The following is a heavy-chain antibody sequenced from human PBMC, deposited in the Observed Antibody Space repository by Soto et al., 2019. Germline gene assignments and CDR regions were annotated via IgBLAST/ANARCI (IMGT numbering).Heavy chain of an antibody. V-gene: IGHV3-30-3*01. CDR1: GFTFSSYA. Sequence: GGSLRLSCAASGFTFSSYAMHWVRQAPGKGLEWVAVISYDGSNKYYADSVKGRFTISRDNSKNTLYLQMNSLRAEDTAVYYCAREWGYSYGLGWFDPWGQGTLVTVSS. J-gene: IGHJ5*02. CDR2: ISYDGSNK. D-gene: IGHD5-18*01. CDR3: AREWGYSYGLGWFDP.